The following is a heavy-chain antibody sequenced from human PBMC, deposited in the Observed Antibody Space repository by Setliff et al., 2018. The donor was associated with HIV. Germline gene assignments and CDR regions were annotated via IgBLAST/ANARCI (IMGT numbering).Heavy chain of an antibody. J-gene: IGHJ6*02. Sequence: SETLSLTCTVSGGSIRSATYSWGWIRQPPGKGLEWIGAIYYSGNTFYNPSLKSRVTIPVDTSKNQFSLKLSFVTAADTAVYYCARANGGYSYGLRGGMDVWGQGTTVTVSS. V-gene: IGHV4-39*01. CDR2: IYYSGNT. D-gene: IGHD5-18*01. CDR1: GGSIRSATYS. CDR3: ARANGGYSYGLRGGMDV.